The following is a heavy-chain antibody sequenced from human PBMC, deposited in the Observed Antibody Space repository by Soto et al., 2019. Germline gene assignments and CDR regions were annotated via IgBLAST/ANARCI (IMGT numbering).Heavy chain of an antibody. D-gene: IGHD3-10*01. J-gene: IGHJ4*02. CDR3: ARQYYFGSGSYYTRPFDF. CDR1: GGSISSSSYY. V-gene: IGHV4-39*01. Sequence: PSETLSLTCTVSGGSISSSSYYWGWIRQPPGKGLEWIGSIYYSGNTYYNPSLKSRVTISVDTAKNQFSLKLSSGTAADTAVYYCARQYYFGSGSYYTRPFDFWGQGTLVTVSS. CDR2: IYYSGNT.